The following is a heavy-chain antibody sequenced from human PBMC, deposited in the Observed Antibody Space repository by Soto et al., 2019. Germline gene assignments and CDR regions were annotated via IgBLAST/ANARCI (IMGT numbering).Heavy chain of an antibody. Sequence: DLEESGGGLAKPGGALRLSCTDSGFTFSSHTMNWVRQAPGKGLEWVSSISATGSDIYYGDSVMGRFTISRDNAKNSLYLQLNNPRVEDTAVYYCARGYDVVRVPVAIRVGYFDHWGQGTVVTVSS. CDR1: GFTFSSHT. D-gene: IGHD3-16*01. V-gene: IGHV3-21*01. CDR3: ARGYDVVRVPVAIRVGYFDH. J-gene: IGHJ4*02. CDR2: ISATGSDI.